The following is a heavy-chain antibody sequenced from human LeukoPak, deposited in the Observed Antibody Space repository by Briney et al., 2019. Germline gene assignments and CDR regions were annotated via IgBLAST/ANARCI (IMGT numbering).Heavy chain of an antibody. D-gene: IGHD3-9*01. CDR1: GYTFTGYY. J-gene: IGHJ4*02. V-gene: IGHV1-2*02. Sequence: ASVKVSCKASGYTFTGYYMHWVRQASGQGLEWMGWINPNSGGTNYAQKFQGRVTMTRDTSISTAYMELSRLRSDDTAVYYCAREYDILTGYEFDYWGQGTLVTVSS. CDR3: AREYDILTGYEFDY. CDR2: INPNSGGT.